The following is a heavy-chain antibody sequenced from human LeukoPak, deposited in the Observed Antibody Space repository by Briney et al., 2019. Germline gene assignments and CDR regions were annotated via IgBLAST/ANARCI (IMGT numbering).Heavy chain of an antibody. J-gene: IGHJ6*03. D-gene: IGHD6-19*01. CDR3: ARGTGSGWYGPYYMDV. CDR2: ISSRNKYI. Sequence: GGSLRLSCVASGFTFNTYSMNWVRQAPGKGLEWISSISSRNKYIYNADAVKGRFTISRDNAKNSLYLQMNSLRAEDTAVYYCARGTGSGWYGPYYMDVWGKGTTVTVSS. CDR1: GFTFNTYS. V-gene: IGHV3-21*01.